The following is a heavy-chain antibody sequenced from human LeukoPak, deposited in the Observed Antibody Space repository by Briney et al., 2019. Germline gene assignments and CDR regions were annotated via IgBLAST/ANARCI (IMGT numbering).Heavy chain of an antibody. V-gene: IGHV1-18*01. CDR3: ARDRIQLWLMNNWFDP. D-gene: IGHD5-18*01. Sequence: AAVKVSCMASGYTFTSYGISWVRQAPGRGVEWMGWISAYNGNTNYAQKLQGRGTMTTDTSTSTAYMDHMSRRSDDTAVYYCARDRIQLWLMNNWFDPWGQGTLVTVSS. CDR2: ISAYNGNT. CDR1: GYTFTSYG. J-gene: IGHJ5*02.